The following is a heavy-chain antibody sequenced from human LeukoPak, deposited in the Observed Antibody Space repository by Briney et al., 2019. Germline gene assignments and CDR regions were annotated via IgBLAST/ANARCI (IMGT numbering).Heavy chain of an antibody. CDR1: GFTFSTYR. CDR3: TRVEETATTAAIIRKYSYYYYYMDV. CDR2: IKQDGSEK. Sequence: GGSLRLSCAASGFTFSTYRMSWVRQAPGKGLEWVANIKQDGSEKHYVDSVKGRFTISRDNAKNSLYLQMSSLRAEDTAVYYCTRVEETATTAAIIRKYSYYYYYMDVWGKGNTVTVSS. J-gene: IGHJ6*03. V-gene: IGHV3-7*01. D-gene: IGHD4-11*01.